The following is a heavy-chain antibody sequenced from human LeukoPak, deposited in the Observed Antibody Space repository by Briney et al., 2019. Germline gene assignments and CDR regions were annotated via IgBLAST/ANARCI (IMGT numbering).Heavy chain of an antibody. CDR3: ARRGNDDYGDYDYYYYYMDV. CDR1: GFTFSSYA. J-gene: IGHJ6*03. Sequence: GSLRLSCAASGFTFSSYAMSWVRQAPGKGLEWIGEINHSGSTNYNPSLKSRVTISVDTSKNQFSLKLSSVTAADTAVYYCARRGNDDYGDYDYYYYYMDVWGKGTTVTISS. D-gene: IGHD4-17*01. V-gene: IGHV4-34*01. CDR2: INHSGST.